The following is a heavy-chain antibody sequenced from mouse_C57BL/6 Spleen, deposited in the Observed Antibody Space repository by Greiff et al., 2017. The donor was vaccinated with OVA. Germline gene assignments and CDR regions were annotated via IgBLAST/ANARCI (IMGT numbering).Heavy chain of an antibody. Sequence: EVKLMESGPGLVKPSQSLSLTCSVTGYSITSGYYWNWIRQFPGNKLEWMGYISYDGSNNYNPSLKNRISITRDTSKNQFFLKLNSVTTEDTATYYCAREALYDGYSWFAYWGQGTLVTVSA. V-gene: IGHV3-6*01. CDR1: GYSITSGYY. J-gene: IGHJ3*01. CDR3: AREALYDGYSWFAY. D-gene: IGHD2-3*01. CDR2: ISYDGSN.